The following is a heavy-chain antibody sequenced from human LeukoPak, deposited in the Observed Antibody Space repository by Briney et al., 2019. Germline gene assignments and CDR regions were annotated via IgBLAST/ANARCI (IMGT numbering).Heavy chain of an antibody. J-gene: IGHJ4*02. Sequence: GGSLRLSCAASGFTFSSYAMSWVRQAPGKGLQWVSSISDRDGSTYYADSVKGRFTISRDNSRNTLYLQMNSLRAEDTAVYYCAKDWDMAPGYWGQGTLVTVSS. V-gene: IGHV3-23*01. CDR3: AKDWDMAPGY. CDR1: GFTFSSYA. CDR2: ISDRDGST. D-gene: IGHD2-15*01.